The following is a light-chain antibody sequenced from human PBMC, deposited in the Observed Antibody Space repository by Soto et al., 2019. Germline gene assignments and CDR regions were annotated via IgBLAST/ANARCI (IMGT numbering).Light chain of an antibody. CDR2: EAS. J-gene: IGKJ5*01. Sequence: IHWTHSPSSLSASVLYRVTITFLASQGINSYLAWYQQKPGKVPQLLIYEASILQSGVPSRFSGSGSGTDFTLTISSLQPEDFATYYCQQANSFPITFGQGTRLEIK. V-gene: IGKV1-9*01. CDR1: QGINSY. CDR3: QQANSFPIT.